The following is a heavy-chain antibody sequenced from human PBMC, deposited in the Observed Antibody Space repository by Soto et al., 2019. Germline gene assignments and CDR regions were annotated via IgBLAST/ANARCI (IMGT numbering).Heavy chain of an antibody. Sequence: GASVKVSCKASGGTFSSYAISWVRQAPGQGLEWMGGIIPIFGTANYAQKFQGRVTITANESTSTAYMELSSLRSEDTAVYYCARKLYCISTSCYGLNWFDPWGQGTQVTVSS. CDR1: GGTFSSYA. CDR2: IIPIFGTA. CDR3: ARKLYCISTSCYGLNWFDP. J-gene: IGHJ5*02. V-gene: IGHV1-69*13. D-gene: IGHD2-2*01.